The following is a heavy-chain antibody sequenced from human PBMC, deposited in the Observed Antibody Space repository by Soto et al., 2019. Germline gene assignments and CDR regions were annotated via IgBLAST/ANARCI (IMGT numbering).Heavy chain of an antibody. CDR3: ARGKNSAFDI. CDR2: TYYRSKWDN. CDR1: GDNVVRNGVA. J-gene: IGHJ3*02. V-gene: IGHV6-1*01. Sequence: QVQLQQSGPGLVKPSQTLSLTCAISGDNVVRNGVAWNWVRQSPSRGFEWLGRTYYRSKWDNEYAVSVKGRSTNNLDTSNNQPSLQLYSVTPEDSAVYYCARGKNSAFDIWGQGTLVIVSS. D-gene: IGHD1-7*01.